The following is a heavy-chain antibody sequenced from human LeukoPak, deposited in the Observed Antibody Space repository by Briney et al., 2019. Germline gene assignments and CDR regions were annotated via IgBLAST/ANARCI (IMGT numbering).Heavy chain of an antibody. J-gene: IGHJ4*02. CDR2: IYYSGST. D-gene: IGHD3-22*01. CDR1: GGSIRTYY. V-gene: IGHV4-59*08. Sequence: SETLSLTCTVSGGSIRTYYWSWIRQPPGKGLEWIGYIYYSGSTNYNPSLKSRVTMSVDTSKNQFSLKLSSVTAADTAVDYCARLSGRYYYDNSGYYGDWGQGTLVTVSS. CDR3: ARLSGRYYYDNSGYYGD.